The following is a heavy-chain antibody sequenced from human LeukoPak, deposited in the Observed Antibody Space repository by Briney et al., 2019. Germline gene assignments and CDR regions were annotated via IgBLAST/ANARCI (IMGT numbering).Heavy chain of an antibody. CDR2: ISAYNGNT. CDR1: GYTFTSYG. D-gene: IGHD2-15*01. CDR3: ARDRRDYGGSSDAFDI. V-gene: IGHV1-18*01. J-gene: IGHJ3*02. Sequence: ASVKVSCKASGYTFTSYGISWVRQAPGQGLEWMGWISAYNGNTNYAQKLQGRVTMTTDTSTSTAYMELRSLRSDDTAVYYCARDRRDYGGSSDAFDIWGQGTMVTVSS.